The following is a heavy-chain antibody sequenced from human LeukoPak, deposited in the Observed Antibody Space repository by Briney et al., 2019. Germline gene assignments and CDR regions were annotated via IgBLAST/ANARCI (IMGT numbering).Heavy chain of an antibody. CDR1: GYTFTCYY. Sequence: ASVKFYCTASGYTFTCYYMPWVRQAPGQGLEWMGWFNPNSGDTSFTQKVQGRVTTNRDTSISTAYMEVSRLRSDDTAVCYCAAVVGTGDYWGQGTLVTVSS. CDR3: AAVVGTGDY. D-gene: IGHD2-2*01. J-gene: IGHJ4*02. V-gene: IGHV1-2*02. CDR2: FNPNSGDT.